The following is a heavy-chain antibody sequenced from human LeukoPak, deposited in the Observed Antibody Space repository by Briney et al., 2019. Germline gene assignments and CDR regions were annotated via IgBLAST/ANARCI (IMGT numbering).Heavy chain of an antibody. CDR2: IYSGGST. D-gene: IGHD3-10*01. CDR3: ARAPITMVRGVISD. Sequence: GSLSLSCAASGFTVSSNYMSWVRQAPGKGLEWVSVIYSGGSTYYADSVKGRFTISRDNSKNTLYLQMNSLRAEDTAVYYCARAPITMVRGVISDWGQGTLVTVSS. CDR1: GFTVSSNY. J-gene: IGHJ4*02. V-gene: IGHV3-66*01.